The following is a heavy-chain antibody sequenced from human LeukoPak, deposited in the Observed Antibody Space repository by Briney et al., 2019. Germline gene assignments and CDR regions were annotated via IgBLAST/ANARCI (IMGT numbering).Heavy chain of an antibody. CDR3: ARRGWGGSGFDY. CDR2: ISSSSGTI. D-gene: IGHD3-16*01. CDR1: GFTFSSYS. J-gene: IGHJ4*02. Sequence: GGSLRLSCAAFGFTFSSYSMNWVRQTPGWGLEWLSYISSSSGTIYSADSVKGRFTISRENAKNSLYLQMNSLRAEDTAVYSCARRGWGGSGFDYWGQGTLATVSS. V-gene: IGHV3-48*01.